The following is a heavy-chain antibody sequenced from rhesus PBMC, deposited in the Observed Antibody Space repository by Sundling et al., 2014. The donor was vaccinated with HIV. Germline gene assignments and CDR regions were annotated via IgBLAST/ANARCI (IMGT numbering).Heavy chain of an antibody. J-gene: IGHJ4*01. CDR2: ISSGGGST. D-gene: IGHD1-1-1*01. CDR3: AKDGSWTRDY. Sequence: EVQLVESGGGLVQPGGSLRLSCAASGFTFNNYDMYWVRQAPGKGLEWISAISSGGGSTYYADSVKGRFTISRDNSKNTLSLQMNSLRAEDTAVYYCAKDGSWTRDYWGQGVLVTVSS. CDR1: GFTFNNYD. V-gene: IGHV3S42*01.